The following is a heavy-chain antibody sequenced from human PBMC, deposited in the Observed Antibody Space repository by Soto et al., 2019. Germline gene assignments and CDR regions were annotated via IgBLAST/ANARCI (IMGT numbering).Heavy chain of an antibody. J-gene: IGHJ4*02. CDR3: ARITQEVWQPGPVFDY. V-gene: IGHV1-69*13. Sequence: SVKVSCKASGGTFSSYAISWVRQAPGQGLEWMGGIIPIFGTANYAQKFQGRVTITADESTSTAYMELSSLRSEDTAVYYCARITQEVWQPGPVFDYWGQGTLVTVSS. CDR2: IIPIFGTA. CDR1: GGTFSSYA. D-gene: IGHD6-13*01.